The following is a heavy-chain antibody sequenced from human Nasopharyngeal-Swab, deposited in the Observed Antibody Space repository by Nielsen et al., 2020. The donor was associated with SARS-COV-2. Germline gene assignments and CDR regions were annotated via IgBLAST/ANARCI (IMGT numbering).Heavy chain of an antibody. CDR1: GFTFSSYA. Sequence: GESLKISCAASGFTFSSYAMRWVRQVPGKGLEWVSGISGSGDNRYYAASVKGRFTISRDNSKNTLYLQMNSLRAEDTAVYYCAKEGIVGGSPLLVCFDCWGQGTLVTVSS. J-gene: IGHJ4*02. V-gene: IGHV3-23*01. D-gene: IGHD1-26*01. CDR2: ISGSGDNR. CDR3: AKEGIVGGSPLLVCFDC.